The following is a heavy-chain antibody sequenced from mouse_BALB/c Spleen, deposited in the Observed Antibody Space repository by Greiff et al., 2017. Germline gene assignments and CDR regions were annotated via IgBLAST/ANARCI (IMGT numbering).Heavy chain of an antibody. J-gene: IGHJ4*01. CDR1: GFTFSSYA. Sequence: DVMLVESGGGLVKPGGSLKLSCAASGFTFSSYAMSWVRQTPEKRLEWVASISSGGSTYYPDSVKGRFTISRDNARNILYLQMSSLRSEDTAMYYCAISGGRGAMDYWGQGTSVTVSS. CDR2: ISSGGST. CDR3: AISGGRGAMDY. D-gene: IGHD1-1*01. V-gene: IGHV5-6-5*01.